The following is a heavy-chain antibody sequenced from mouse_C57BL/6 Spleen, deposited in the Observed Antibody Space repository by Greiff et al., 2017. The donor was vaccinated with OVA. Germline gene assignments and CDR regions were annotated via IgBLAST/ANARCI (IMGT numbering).Heavy chain of an antibody. J-gene: IGHJ2*01. Sequence: VQLQQSGAELVRPWASVTLSCTASGFTITDDDIHWVKQTPEQGLEWIGCIGAESGDTEYASTFPGKATLTADPSSNTAYLQLSSLTSEYTAAYYCTTGGPTGYFDYWGQGTTLTVSS. CDR3: TTGGPTGYFDY. CDR1: GFTITDDD. V-gene: IGHV14-4*01. CDR2: IGAESGDT.